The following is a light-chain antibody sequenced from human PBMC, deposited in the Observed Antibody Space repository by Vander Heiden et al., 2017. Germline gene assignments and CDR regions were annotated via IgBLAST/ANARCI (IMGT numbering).Light chain of an antibody. CDR1: QSLRHSNGYNY. Sequence: DIVMTQSPFSLPVSPGEPATISCRSSQSLRHSNGYNYLDWYLQKPGQAPQLLIYLGSNRASGVPDRFSGSGSGTDFTLKISRVEAEDVGVYYCMQALQTPWTFGQGTKVEIK. CDR2: LGS. CDR3: MQALQTPWT. J-gene: IGKJ1*01. V-gene: IGKV2-28*01.